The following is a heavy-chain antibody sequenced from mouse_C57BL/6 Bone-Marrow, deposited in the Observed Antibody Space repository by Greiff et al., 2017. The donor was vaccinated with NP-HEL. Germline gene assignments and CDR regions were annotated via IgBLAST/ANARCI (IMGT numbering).Heavy chain of an antibody. D-gene: IGHD1-1*01. J-gene: IGHJ1*03. CDR2: IDPSDSYT. Sequence: VQLQQPGAELVKPGASVKLSCKASGYTFTSYWMQWVKQRPGQGLEWIGEIDPSDSYTNYNQKFKGKATLTVDTSSSTAYMQLSSLTSEDSAVYYCARDHYGSSYGWYFDVWGTGTTVTVSS. CDR1: GYTFTSYW. CDR3: ARDHYGSSYGWYFDV. V-gene: IGHV1-50*01.